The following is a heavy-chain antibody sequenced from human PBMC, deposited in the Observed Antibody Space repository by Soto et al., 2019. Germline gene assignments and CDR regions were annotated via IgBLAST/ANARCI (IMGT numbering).Heavy chain of an antibody. CDR1: GGSISSSSYY. V-gene: IGHV4-39*01. D-gene: IGHD2-2*01. CDR2: IYYSGST. J-gene: IGHJ5*02. CDR3: ARPYCSSTSCYGGSWFDP. Sequence: SETLSLTCTVSGGSISSSSYYWGWIRQPPGKGLEWFGSIYYSGSTYYNPSLKSRVTISVDTSKNQFSLKLSSVTAADTALFYCARPYCSSTSCYGGSWFDPWGQGTLVTVSS.